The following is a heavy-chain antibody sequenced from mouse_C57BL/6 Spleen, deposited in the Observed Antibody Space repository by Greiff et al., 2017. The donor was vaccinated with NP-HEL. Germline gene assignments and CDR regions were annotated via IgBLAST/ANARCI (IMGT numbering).Heavy chain of an antibody. J-gene: IGHJ4*01. Sequence: VQLQQSGPVLVKPGASVKMSCKASGYTFTDYYMNWVKQSHGKSLEWIGVINPYNGGTSYNQKFKGKATLTVDKSSSTAYMELNSLTSEDSAVYYCARHYYGSSPDAMDYWGQGTSVTVSS. CDR1: GYTFTDYY. D-gene: IGHD1-1*01. CDR2: INPYNGGT. V-gene: IGHV1-19*01. CDR3: ARHYYGSSPDAMDY.